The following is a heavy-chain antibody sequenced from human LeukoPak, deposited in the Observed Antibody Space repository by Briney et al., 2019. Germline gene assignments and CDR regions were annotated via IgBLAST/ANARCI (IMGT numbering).Heavy chain of an antibody. CDR3: ARGDGLRWFGEYPTYYFDY. CDR2: LYTSGST. D-gene: IGHD3-10*01. V-gene: IGHV4-61*02. CDR1: GGSISSGSYY. Sequence: SETLSLTCTVSGGSISSGSYYWSWIRQPAGKGLEWIGRLYTSGSTNYNPSIKSRVTMSLDTSKNQFSLKLSSVTAADTAVYYCARGDGLRWFGEYPTYYFDYWGQGTLVTVSS. J-gene: IGHJ4*02.